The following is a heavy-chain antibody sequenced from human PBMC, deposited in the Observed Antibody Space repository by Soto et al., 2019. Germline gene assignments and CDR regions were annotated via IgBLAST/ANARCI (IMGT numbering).Heavy chain of an antibody. CDR3: ATELGENPASPFDA. Sequence: QVQLVQSGADVKKPGSSVKVSCQASGVTFSSETLGWVRQAPGQGLEWVGGIIPLFGTASYAQKFQGRVTITAEESTSTVYMELSSLRSDDTAVYFCATELGENPASPFDAWGQGTVVTVSS. CDR1: GVTFSSET. J-gene: IGHJ4*02. V-gene: IGHV1-69*01. CDR2: IIPLFGTA. D-gene: IGHD3-10*01.